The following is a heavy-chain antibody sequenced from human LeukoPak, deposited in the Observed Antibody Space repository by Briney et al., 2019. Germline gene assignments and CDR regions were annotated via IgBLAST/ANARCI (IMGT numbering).Heavy chain of an antibody. D-gene: IGHD3/OR15-3a*01. CDR2: LGSAGDK. Sequence: GGSLRLSWAAAGFTLSDYDIHWVRQPIGKGLEWVSGLGSAGDKYHAGAERGRFTISREDAENSVYLQMNGLRPEDTAIYYCARAKRETSTRPWTSGMDVWGQGTRVTVSS. V-gene: IGHV3-13*04. CDR3: ARAKRETSTRPWTSGMDV. J-gene: IGHJ6*02. CDR1: GFTLSDYD.